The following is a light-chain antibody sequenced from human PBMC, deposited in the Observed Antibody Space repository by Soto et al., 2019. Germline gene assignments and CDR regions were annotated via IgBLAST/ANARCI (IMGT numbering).Light chain of an antibody. CDR3: LLSYNGARYV. J-gene: IGLJ1*01. V-gene: IGLV7-46*01. CDR2: DTS. Sequence: QAVVTQAPSLTVSPGGTVTLTCGSSTGAVTSGHYPYWFQQKPGQAPRTLIYDTSNKHSWTPARFSGSLLGGKAALTLSGAQPEDEAEYYCLLSYNGARYVFGTGTKLTVL. CDR1: TGAVTSGHY.